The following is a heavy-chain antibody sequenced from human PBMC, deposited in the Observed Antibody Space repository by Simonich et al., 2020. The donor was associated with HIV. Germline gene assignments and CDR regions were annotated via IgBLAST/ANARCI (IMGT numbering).Heavy chain of an antibody. V-gene: IGHV4-34*01. CDR1: GGSFSGNY. CDR2: INHSGST. Sequence: QVQLQQWGAGLLKPSETLSLTCAVYGGSFSGNYWSWIRQPPGKGLEWIGEINHSGSTNYKLSLKIRVTISVDTSKNQFSLRLSSVTASDTAVYYCATTSMVSNNWYRGYWGQGTLVTVSS. J-gene: IGHJ4*02. CDR3: ATTSMVSNNWYRGY. D-gene: IGHD1-20*01.